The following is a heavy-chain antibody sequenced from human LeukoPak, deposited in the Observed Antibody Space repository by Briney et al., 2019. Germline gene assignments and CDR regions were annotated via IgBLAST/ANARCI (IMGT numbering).Heavy chain of an antibody. CDR1: GFTFSSYG. J-gene: IGHJ4*02. CDR2: LYTGGGT. CDR3: TRSGYRHPYHFDS. D-gene: IGHD3-22*01. V-gene: IGHV3-53*01. Sequence: GGSLRLSCAASGFTFSSYGMSWVRQAPGKGLEWVSVLYTGGGTDHADSVKGRFTISRDNSKNTLSLQMNSLRAEDTAIYYCTRSGYRHPYHFDSWGQGTLVTVSS.